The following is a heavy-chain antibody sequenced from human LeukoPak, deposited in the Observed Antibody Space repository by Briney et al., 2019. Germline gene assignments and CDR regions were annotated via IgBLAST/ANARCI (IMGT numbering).Heavy chain of an antibody. CDR3: ARVWASRGPPGGYCSGGSCSLIDY. J-gene: IGHJ4*02. V-gene: IGHV1-18*04. CDR1: GYTFTSYG. CDR2: ISAYNGNT. Sequence: GASVKVSCKASGYTFTSYGISWVRQAPGQGLEWMGWISAYNGNTNYAQKLQGRVTMTTDTFTSTAYMELRSLRSDDTAVYYCARVWASRGPPGGYCSGGSCSLIDYWGQGTLVTVSS. D-gene: IGHD2-15*01.